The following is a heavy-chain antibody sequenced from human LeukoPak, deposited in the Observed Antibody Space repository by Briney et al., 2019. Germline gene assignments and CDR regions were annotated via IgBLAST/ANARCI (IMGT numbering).Heavy chain of an antibody. V-gene: IGHV4-4*09. J-gene: IGHJ4*02. CDR1: AASISNYY. D-gene: IGHD3-22*01. CDR3: SSPRSGYRYTFDY. Sequence: SETLSLTCAVSAASISNYYWSWIRQAPGKGLEWIGYISTSGSTNYNPSLKSRVSISLDTSKNRFSLNLNFVTAADTAVYYCSSPRSGYRYTFDYWGQGALVTVSS. CDR2: ISTSGST.